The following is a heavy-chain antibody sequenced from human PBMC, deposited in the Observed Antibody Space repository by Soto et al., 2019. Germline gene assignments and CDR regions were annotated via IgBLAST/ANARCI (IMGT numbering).Heavy chain of an antibody. D-gene: IGHD3-22*01. CDR1: GGSISSGGYY. CDR3: ARETPYDSSGYMTDY. V-gene: IGHV4-31*03. Sequence: SETLSLTCTVSGGSISSGGYYWSWIRQDPGKGLEWIGYIYYSGSTYYNPSLKSRVTISVDTSKNQFSLKLSSVTAADTAVYYCARETPYDSSGYMTDYWGQGTLVTVSS. CDR2: IYYSGST. J-gene: IGHJ4*02.